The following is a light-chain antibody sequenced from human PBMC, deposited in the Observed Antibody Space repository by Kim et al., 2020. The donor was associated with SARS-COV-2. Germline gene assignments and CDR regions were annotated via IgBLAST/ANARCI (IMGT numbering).Light chain of an antibody. CDR2: ENN. CDR3: QSYTNSHHWV. Sequence: NTVGHPSTVTNGSVASNDVHWCQQRPRNVPTTVIYENNQRPSGVPDRFSGSIDSSSNSASLTISGLKTEDEADYYCQSYTNSHHWVFGGGTQLTVL. V-gene: IGLV6-57*02. J-gene: IGLJ3*02. CDR1: NGSVASND.